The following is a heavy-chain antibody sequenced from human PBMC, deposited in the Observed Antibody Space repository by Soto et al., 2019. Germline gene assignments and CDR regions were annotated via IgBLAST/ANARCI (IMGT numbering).Heavy chain of an antibody. J-gene: IGHJ6*02. CDR2: INHSGST. Sequence: PSETLSLTCAVYGGSFSGYYWSWIRQPPGKGLEWIGEINHSGSTNYNPSLKSRVTISVDTSKNQFSLKLSSVTAADTAVYYCARMARQQLVYYGMDVWGQGTTVTVPS. V-gene: IGHV4-34*01. CDR1: GGSFSGYY. CDR3: ARMARQQLVYYGMDV. D-gene: IGHD6-13*01.